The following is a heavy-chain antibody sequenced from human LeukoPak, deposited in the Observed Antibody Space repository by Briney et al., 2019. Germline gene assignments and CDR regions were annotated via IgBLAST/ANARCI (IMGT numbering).Heavy chain of an antibody. CDR2: IYYSGST. D-gene: IGHD3-22*01. CDR3: ARYYYDSSGYYYKP. Sequence: SETLSLTCTVPGGSISSYYWSWIRQPPGKGLEWIGYIYYSGSTNYNPSLKSRVTISVDTSKNQFSLKLSSVTAADTAVYYCARYYYDSSGYYYKPWGQGTLVTVSS. V-gene: IGHV4-59*01. CDR1: GGSISSYY. J-gene: IGHJ4*02.